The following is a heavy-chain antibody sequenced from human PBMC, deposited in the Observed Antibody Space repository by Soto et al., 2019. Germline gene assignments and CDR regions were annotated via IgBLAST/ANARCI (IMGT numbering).Heavy chain of an antibody. Sequence: PGGSLRLSCAASGFTFSSYGMHWVRQAPGKGLEWVAVIWYDGSNKYYADSVKGRFTISRDNSKNTLYLQMNSLRAEDTAVYYCARDRQVGAIHDAFEIWGQGTMVTVSS. CDR2: IWYDGSNK. D-gene: IGHD1-26*01. CDR1: GFTFSSYG. J-gene: IGHJ3*02. V-gene: IGHV3-33*01. CDR3: ARDRQVGAIHDAFEI.